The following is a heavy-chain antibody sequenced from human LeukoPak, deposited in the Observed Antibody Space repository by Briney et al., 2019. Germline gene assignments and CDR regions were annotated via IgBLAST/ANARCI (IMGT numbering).Heavy chain of an antibody. Sequence: GGSLRLTCTTSGFTFRNYGMTWVRQAPGKGLEWVSYISSSSSTIFYADSVKGRFTISRDDAKNSLDLQMNSLRDDDTAMYYCTKLGNYWAVGDYWADGSWGQGTLVTVSS. J-gene: IGHJ5*02. V-gene: IGHV3-48*02. D-gene: IGHD5-24*01. CDR2: ISSSSSTI. CDR3: TKLGNYWAVGDYWADGS. CDR1: GFTFRNYG.